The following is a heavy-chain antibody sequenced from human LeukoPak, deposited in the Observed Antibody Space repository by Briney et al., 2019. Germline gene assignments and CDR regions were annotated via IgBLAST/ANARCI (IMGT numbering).Heavy chain of an antibody. J-gene: IGHJ6*03. CDR3: ARGAVWFGYYYYYMDV. CDR1: GVSISSSSYY. Sequence: SETLSLTCNVSGVSISSSSYYWGWIRQPPWKGLEWIGYIYYSGSTNYSPSLKSRVTISVDTSKSQFSLKLSSVTAADTAVYYCARGAVWFGYYYYYMDVWGKGTTVTVSS. V-gene: IGHV4-61*05. D-gene: IGHD3-10*01. CDR2: IYYSGST.